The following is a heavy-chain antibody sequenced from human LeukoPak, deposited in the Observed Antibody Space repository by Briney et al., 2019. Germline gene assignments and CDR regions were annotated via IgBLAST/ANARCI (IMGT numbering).Heavy chain of an antibody. V-gene: IGHV4-59*08. CDR1: GGSISSYY. D-gene: IGHD3-9*01. Sequence: SETLSLTCTVSGGSISSYYWSWIRQPPGKGLEWIGYIYYSGSTNYNPSLKSRVTISVDTSKNQFSLKLSSVTAADTAVYYCARHFDGPRRYFDHWGQGTLVTVSS. CDR2: IYYSGST. CDR3: ARHFDGPRRYFDH. J-gene: IGHJ4*02.